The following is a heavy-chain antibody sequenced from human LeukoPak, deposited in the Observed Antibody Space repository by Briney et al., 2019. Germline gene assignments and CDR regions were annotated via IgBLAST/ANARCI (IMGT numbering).Heavy chain of an antibody. CDR1: GYTFTSYW. CDR2: INPNSGGT. D-gene: IGHD6-13*01. V-gene: IGHV1-2*02. J-gene: IGHJ6*03. Sequence: ASVKVSCKASGYTFTSYWMHWVRQAPGQGLEWMGWINPNSGGTNYAQKFQGRVTMTRDTSISTAYMELSRLRSDDTAVYYCARVAAAGKNMDVWGKGTTVTVSS. CDR3: ARVAAAGKNMDV.